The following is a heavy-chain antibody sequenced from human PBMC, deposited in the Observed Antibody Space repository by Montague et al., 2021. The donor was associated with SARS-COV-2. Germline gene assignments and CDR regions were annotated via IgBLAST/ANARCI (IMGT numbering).Heavy chain of an antibody. D-gene: IGHD3-10*01. CDR2: INHSGGT. J-gene: IGHJ5*02. V-gene: IGHV4-59*11. Sequence: SETLSLTCAVSGGSISSHYWGFIRQPPGKGLEWIAYINHSGGTNYNPSLKSRVTISVDTSKNHFSLQLRSVTPADTAVYFCARATSVRGAVNWFDPWGQGTLVTVSS. CDR1: GGSISSHY. CDR3: ARATSVRGAVNWFDP.